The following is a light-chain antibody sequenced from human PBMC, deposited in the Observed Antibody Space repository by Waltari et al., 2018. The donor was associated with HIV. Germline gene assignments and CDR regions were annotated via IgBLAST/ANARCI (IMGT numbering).Light chain of an antibody. CDR3: QVWHYSVV. Sequence: SYELTQPLSVSVALGQTARLSCGGSNIGTKDVHWYQQKPGQAPSLVIFNAKNRPTWVPERLSCSKSRNTATLTISGVQAGDAAVYYCQVWHYSVVFGGGTNLTVL. CDR1: NIGTKD. CDR2: NAK. J-gene: IGLJ2*01. V-gene: IGLV3-9*01.